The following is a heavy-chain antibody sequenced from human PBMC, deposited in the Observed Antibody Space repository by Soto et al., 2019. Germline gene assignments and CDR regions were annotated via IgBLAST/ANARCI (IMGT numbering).Heavy chain of an antibody. CDR3: AKGGRYYDILAGYLDRYYFDY. D-gene: IGHD3-9*01. CDR1: GFTFSSYA. Sequence: PGGSLRLSCAASGFTFSSYAMNWVRQAPGKGLEWVSGISGSGDSTYYADSVKGLFTISRDNSKNTLYLQMNSLRAEDTAVYYCAKGGRYYDILAGYLDRYYFDYWGQGTLVTVSS. V-gene: IGHV3-23*01. J-gene: IGHJ4*02. CDR2: ISGSGDST.